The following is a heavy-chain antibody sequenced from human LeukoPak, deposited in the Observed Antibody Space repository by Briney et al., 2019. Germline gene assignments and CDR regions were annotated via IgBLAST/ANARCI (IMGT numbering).Heavy chain of an antibody. J-gene: IGHJ4*02. CDR2: IDQDGSEK. D-gene: IGHD2-15*01. CDR1: GFCFSTYW. Sequence: VGPLSLSCAASGFCFSTYWMNWGRQAPGKGLEWVANIDQDGSEKHYVDSVRGRFSISRENARNSLYLQMNSLGAEDTAVYYCARALYPNAGALDYWGQGTLVTVSS. CDR3: ARALYPNAGALDY. V-gene: IGHV3-7*01.